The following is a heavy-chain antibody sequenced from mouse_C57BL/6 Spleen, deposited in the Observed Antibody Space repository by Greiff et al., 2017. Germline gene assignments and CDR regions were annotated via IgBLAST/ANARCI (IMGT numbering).Heavy chain of an antibody. D-gene: IGHD2-4*01. J-gene: IGHJ3*01. V-gene: IGHV10-1*01. CDR1: GFSFNTYA. CDR3: VRQYYDYDGGFAY. CDR2: IRSKSNNYAT. Sequence: EVQLVESGGGLVQPKGSLKLSCAASGFSFNTYAMNWVRQAPGKGLEWVARIRSKSNNYATYYADSVKDRFTISRDDSESMLYLQMSNLKTEDTAMYYCVRQYYDYDGGFAYWGQGTLVTVSA.